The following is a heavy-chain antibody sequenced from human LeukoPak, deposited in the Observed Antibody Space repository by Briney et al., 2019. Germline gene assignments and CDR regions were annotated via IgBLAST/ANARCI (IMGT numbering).Heavy chain of an antibody. J-gene: IGHJ4*02. CDR1: GFTFSSYS. D-gene: IGHD3-3*01. V-gene: IGHV3-21*01. CDR3: ARDPQAYYDFWSGYSSYHFDY. Sequence: GGSLRLSCAASGFTFSSYSMNWVRQAPGKGLEWVSSISSSSSYIYYADSVKGRFTISRDNAKNSLYLQMNSLRAEDTAVYYRARDPQAYYDFWSGYSSYHFDYWGQGTLVTVSS. CDR2: ISSSSSYI.